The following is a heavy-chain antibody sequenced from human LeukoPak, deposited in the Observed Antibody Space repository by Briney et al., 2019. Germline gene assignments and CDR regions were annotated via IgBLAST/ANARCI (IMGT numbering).Heavy chain of an antibody. CDR3: ARVRTVTREGFDY. CDR1: GGSISSYY. D-gene: IGHD4-11*01. V-gene: IGHV4-59*01. J-gene: IGHJ4*02. CDR2: IYYSGST. Sequence: SETLSLTCTVSGGSISSYYWSWIRQPPGKGLEWIGYIYYSGSTNYNPSLKSRVTISVDTSKNQFSLKLSSVTAADTAVYYCARVRTVTREGFDYWGQGTLVTVSS.